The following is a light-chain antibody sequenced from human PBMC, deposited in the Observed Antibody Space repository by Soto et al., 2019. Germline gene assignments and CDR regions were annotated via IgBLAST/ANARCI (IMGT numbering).Light chain of an antibody. J-gene: IGLJ1*01. V-gene: IGLV2-8*01. Sequence: QSALTQPPSASGSPGQSVTISCSGTSSDVGGYNYVSWFRQHPGKAPKLLIYEVTKRPSGVPDRFSGSKSGNTASLTVSGLQAEDEADYYCSSYAGSNIFVFGTGTKVTVL. CDR2: EVT. CDR1: SSDVGGYNY. CDR3: SSYAGSNIFV.